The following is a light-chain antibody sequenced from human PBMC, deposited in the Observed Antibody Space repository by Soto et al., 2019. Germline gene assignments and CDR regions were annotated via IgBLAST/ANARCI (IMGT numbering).Light chain of an antibody. J-gene: IGKJ1*01. CDR1: QSVSDK. V-gene: IGKV3-11*01. CDR3: QQRSKWPQT. CDR2: ESS. Sequence: EIVMTQSPSTVSESPRERATLSCRASQSVSDKLAWYQQKPGQAPRLLIYESSNRATGIPARFSGSGSGTDFILTISSLEPEDFAVYYCQQRSKWPQTFGQGAKVDIK.